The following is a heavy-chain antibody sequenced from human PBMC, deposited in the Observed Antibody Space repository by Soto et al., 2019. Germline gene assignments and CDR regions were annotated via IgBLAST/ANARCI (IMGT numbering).Heavy chain of an antibody. CDR2: IYYSGST. Sequence: QVQLQESGPGLVKPSQTLSLTCTVSGGSISSGGYYWSWIRQHPGQGLEWIGYIYYSGSTYYNPSLKSRVTISLDTSKNQFSLKLSTVTAADTAVYYCARVFCGGNCYPNYWGQGTLVTVSS. J-gene: IGHJ4*02. D-gene: IGHD2-21*02. CDR3: ARVFCGGNCYPNY. CDR1: GGSISSGGYY. V-gene: IGHV4-31*03.